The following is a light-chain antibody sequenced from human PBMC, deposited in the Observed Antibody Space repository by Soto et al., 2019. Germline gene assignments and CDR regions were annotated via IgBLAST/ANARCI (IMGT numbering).Light chain of an antibody. J-gene: IGLJ1*01. CDR3: QVWDNVDDHIYV. CDR1: NIDSRT. Sequence: SYELTQPPTVSFAPGQTATISCGENNIDSRTVHWYQQKPGQAPLLVVYDNSFRPSGIPNRFSGSNSGNTATLTISRVEAGDEADYYCQVWDNVDDHIYVFGTGTKVTVL. V-gene: IGLV3-21*02. CDR2: DNS.